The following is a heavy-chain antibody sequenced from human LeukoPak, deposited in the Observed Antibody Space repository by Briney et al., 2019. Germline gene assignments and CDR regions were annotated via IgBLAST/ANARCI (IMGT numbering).Heavy chain of an antibody. Sequence: PSETLSLTCTVSGGSISSYYWSWIRQPAGKGLEWIGLIYTSGSTSYNPSLKSRVTMSVDTSKNQFSLKLSSVTAADTAVYYCARDSGRHYYEFDAFDIWGQGTMVTVSS. D-gene: IGHD3-22*01. V-gene: IGHV4-4*07. CDR1: GGSISSYY. J-gene: IGHJ3*02. CDR3: ARDSGRHYYEFDAFDI. CDR2: IYTSGST.